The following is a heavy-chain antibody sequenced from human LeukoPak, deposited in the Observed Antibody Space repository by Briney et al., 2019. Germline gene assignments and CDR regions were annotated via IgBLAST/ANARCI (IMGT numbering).Heavy chain of an antibody. Sequence: GSLRLSCAASGFTFSSYSMNWVRQAPGKGLEWVSYISSSSSTIYYADSVKGRFTISRDNAKNSLYLQMNSLRAEDTAVYYCAPGRFLEWLSPPADYWGQGTLVTVSS. J-gene: IGHJ4*02. CDR2: ISSSSSTI. CDR1: GFTFSSYS. V-gene: IGHV3-48*01. CDR3: APGRFLEWLSPPADY. D-gene: IGHD3-3*01.